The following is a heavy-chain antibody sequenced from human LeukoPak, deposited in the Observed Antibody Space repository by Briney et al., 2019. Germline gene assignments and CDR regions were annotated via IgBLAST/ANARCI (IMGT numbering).Heavy chain of an antibody. CDR1: GFTFSSYA. J-gene: IGHJ4*02. V-gene: IGHV3-23*01. CDR2: ISGSGGST. Sequence: GGSLRLSCAASGFTFSSYAMSWVRQAPGKGLEWVSGISGSGGSTYYADSVKGRFTISRDNSKNTLSLQMNSLRAEDTAVYYCAKERWLQSTNFFDYWGQGTLVTVSS. CDR3: AKERWLQSTNFFDY. D-gene: IGHD5-24*01.